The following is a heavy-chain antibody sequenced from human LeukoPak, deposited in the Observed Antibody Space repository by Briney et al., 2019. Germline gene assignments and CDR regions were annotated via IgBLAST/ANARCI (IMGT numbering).Heavy chain of an antibody. CDR2: IKQDGSEK. J-gene: IGHJ5*02. D-gene: IGHD6-19*01. Sequence: GGSLRLSCAASGFTFSSYWMSWVRQAPGKGLEWVANIKQDGSEKYYVDSVKGRFTISRDNAKNSLYLQMNSLRAEDTAVYYCARDYRSSSGWSTDWFDPWGQEPWSPSPQ. CDR1: GFTFSSYW. CDR3: ARDYRSSSGWSTDWFDP. V-gene: IGHV3-7*01.